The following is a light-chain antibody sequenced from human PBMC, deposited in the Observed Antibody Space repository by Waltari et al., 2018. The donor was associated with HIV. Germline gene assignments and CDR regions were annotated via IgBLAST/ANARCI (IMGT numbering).Light chain of an antibody. J-gene: IGKJ4*01. V-gene: IGKV4-1*01. Sequence: DIVMTQSPDSLTVSLGERANINCTSSRTVFYSSDNQNYLAWYLQRPGQSPKVLIFWASTRAFGVSDRFRGSGSGTHFSLTLSSLQADDVGIYYCQQYYTVPPTFGGGTKVEI. CDR3: QQYYTVPPT. CDR2: WAS. CDR1: RTVFYSSDNQNY.